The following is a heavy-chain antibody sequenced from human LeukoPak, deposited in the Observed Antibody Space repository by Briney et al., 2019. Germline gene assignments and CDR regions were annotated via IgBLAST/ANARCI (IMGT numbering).Heavy chain of an antibody. CDR2: ISGSGDST. CDR1: GFPFSSYV. Sequence: GGSLRLSCAASGFPFSSYVMRWVRQGPGKGLQWVSAISGSGDSTDYADSVKGRFTISRDNSKNILFLQMSSLRADDTAIYYCARQVGFCSDSTCYFDYWGQGALVTVSS. J-gene: IGHJ4*02. D-gene: IGHD3-22*01. V-gene: IGHV3-23*01. CDR3: ARQVGFCSDSTCYFDY.